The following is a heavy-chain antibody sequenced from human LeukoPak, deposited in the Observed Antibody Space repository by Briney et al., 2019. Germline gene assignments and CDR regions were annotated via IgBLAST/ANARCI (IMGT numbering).Heavy chain of an antibody. V-gene: IGHV4-30-4*01. D-gene: IGHD5-18*01. CDR3: VRDSYSYGYGGFDY. CDR1: GGSISSGDRY. Sequence: SQTLSLTCTVSGGSISSGDRYWSWIRQSPGKGLEWIGHIYSTGNTYYNPSLKSRVIISVDTSKNQFSQELNSVTAADTAVYYCVRDSYSYGYGGFDYWGQGILVTVSS. J-gene: IGHJ4*02. CDR2: IYSTGNT.